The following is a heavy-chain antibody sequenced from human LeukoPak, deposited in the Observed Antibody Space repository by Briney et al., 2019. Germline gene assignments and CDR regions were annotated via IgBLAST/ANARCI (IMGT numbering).Heavy chain of an antibody. J-gene: IGHJ4*02. CDR1: GFTFTSYA. Sequence: PGGSLRLSCAASGFTFTSYAMNWVRQAPGKGLEWVSTISGSGSSTYYVDSVKGRFTISRDNSKNTLYLQMNSLRAEDTAEYYCAKDSNGWYGGFDYWGQGTLVTVSS. V-gene: IGHV3-23*01. CDR3: AKDSNGWYGGFDY. CDR2: ISGSGSST. D-gene: IGHD6-19*01.